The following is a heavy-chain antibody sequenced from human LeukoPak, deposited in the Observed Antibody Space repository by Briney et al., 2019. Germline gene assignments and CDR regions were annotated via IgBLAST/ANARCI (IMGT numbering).Heavy chain of an antibody. J-gene: IGHJ5*02. CDR2: ISADGSSS. CDR3: AKDGVVAALGDNWFDP. CDR1: GFTFSSYS. D-gene: IGHD2-15*01. V-gene: IGHV3-74*01. Sequence: GGSLRLSCAASGFTFSSYSMNWVRQAPGKGLVWVSRISADGSSSTYADSVKGRFTISRDNYKNSLYLQMNSLRPEDTAFYYCAKDGVVAALGDNWFDPWGQGTLVTVSS.